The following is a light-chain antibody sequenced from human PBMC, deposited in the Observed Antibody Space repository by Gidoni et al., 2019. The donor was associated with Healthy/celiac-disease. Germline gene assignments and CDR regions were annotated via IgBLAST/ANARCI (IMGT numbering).Light chain of an antibody. J-gene: IGLJ1*01. CDR3: SSYTSSSTLDYV. CDR1: SSDVGCYNY. V-gene: IGLV2-14*01. Sequence: QSALTQPASVSGSPGQSITISCTGTSSDVGCYNYVSWYQQHPGKAPKLIIYDVSNRPSGVSNRFSGSKSGNTASLTISGLQAEDEADYYCSSYTSSSTLDYVFGTGTKVTVL. CDR2: DVS.